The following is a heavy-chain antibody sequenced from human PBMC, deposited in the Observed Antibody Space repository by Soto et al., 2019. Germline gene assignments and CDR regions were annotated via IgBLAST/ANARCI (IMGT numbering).Heavy chain of an antibody. CDR3: AKSHSSSWNWFDP. V-gene: IGHV3-23*01. CDR1: GFTFSSYA. D-gene: IGHD6-13*01. CDR2: ISGSGGST. J-gene: IGHJ5*02. Sequence: HPGGSLRLSCATSGFTFSSYAMSWVRQAPGKGLEWVSAISGSGGSTYYADSVKGRFTISRDNSKNTLYLQMNSLRAEDTAVYYCAKSHSSSWNWFDPWGQGTLVTVSS.